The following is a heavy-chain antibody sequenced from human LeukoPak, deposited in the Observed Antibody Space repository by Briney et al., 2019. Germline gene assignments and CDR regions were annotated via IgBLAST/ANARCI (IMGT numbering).Heavy chain of an antibody. J-gene: IGHJ6*02. CDR2: IYPGDSDT. Sequence: GESLKISCKGSGYSFTSYWIGWVRQMPGKGLEWMGIIYPGDSDTTYSPSFQGQVTISADKSISTAYLQWSGLKASDTAMYYCARRDGYCSSTSCYADYYYGMDVWGQGTTVTVSS. CDR3: ARRDGYCSSTSCYADYYYGMDV. D-gene: IGHD2-2*01. V-gene: IGHV5-51*01. CDR1: GYSFTSYW.